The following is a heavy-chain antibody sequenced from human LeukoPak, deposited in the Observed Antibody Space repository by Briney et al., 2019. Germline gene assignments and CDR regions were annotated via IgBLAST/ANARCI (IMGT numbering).Heavy chain of an antibody. Sequence: ASVKVSCKASGYTFTGYYMHWVRQAPGQGLEWMGWINPNSGGTNYAQKFQGRVTMTRDTSISTAYMELSRLRSDDTAVYYCASGRAAAGGPHYYYYMDVWGKGTTVTVSS. CDR2: INPNSGGT. D-gene: IGHD6-13*01. CDR3: ASGRAAAGGPHYYYYMDV. V-gene: IGHV1-2*02. CDR1: GYTFTGYY. J-gene: IGHJ6*03.